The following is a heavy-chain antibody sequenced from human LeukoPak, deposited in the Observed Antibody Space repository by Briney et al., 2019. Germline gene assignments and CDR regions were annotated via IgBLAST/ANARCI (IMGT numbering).Heavy chain of an antibody. CDR1: GFTVSSNY. CDR3: TKDVEHF. J-gene: IGHJ1*01. D-gene: IGHD1/OR15-1a*01. CDR2: IYGGGKT. Sequence: GGSLRLSCAASGFTVSSNYMNWVRQAPGKGLEWVSVIYGGGKTYYADSVGGRFTISRDNSKNTLYLQMNGLRAEDTAVYYCTKDVEHFWGQGTLVTVSS. V-gene: IGHV3-53*01.